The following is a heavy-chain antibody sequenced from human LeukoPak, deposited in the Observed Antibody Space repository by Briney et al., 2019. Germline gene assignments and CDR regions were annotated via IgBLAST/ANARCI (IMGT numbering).Heavy chain of an antibody. CDR1: GFTLSSYG. D-gene: IGHD3-22*01. V-gene: IGHV3-33*01. CDR3: VRDPGNDRSGYYFDC. J-gene: IGHJ4*02. Sequence: GRSLRLSCAASGFTLSSYGMHWVRQVPGKGLEWVALIWYDGSKKYYADSVKGRFTISKDNMLYLQMDSLRAEDTAVYYCVRDPGNDRSGYYFDCWGQGTLVTVSS. CDR2: IWYDGSKK.